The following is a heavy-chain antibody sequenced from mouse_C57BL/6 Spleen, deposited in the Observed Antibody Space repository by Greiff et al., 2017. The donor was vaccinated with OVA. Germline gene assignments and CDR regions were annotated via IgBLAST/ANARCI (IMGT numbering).Heavy chain of an antibody. J-gene: IGHJ4*01. Sequence: EVQGVESGPELVKPGASVKISCKASGYSFTDYNMNWVKQSTGKSLEWIGLINPNYGTTSYNQKFKGKATLTVDQSSSTAYMQLNSLTSEDSAVEYCARPPPGTNYAMDYWGQGTSVTVSS. CDR3: ARPPPGTNYAMDY. CDR1: GYSFTDYN. V-gene: IGHV1-39*01. CDR2: INPNYGTT. D-gene: IGHD4-1*01.